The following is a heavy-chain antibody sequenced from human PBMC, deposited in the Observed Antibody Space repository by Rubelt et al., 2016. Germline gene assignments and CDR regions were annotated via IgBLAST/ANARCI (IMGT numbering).Heavy chain of an antibody. V-gene: IGHV4-61*01. CDR1: GGSISSSSYY. CDR3: ARVGLVVADNWFDP. J-gene: IGHJ5*02. D-gene: IGHD3-22*01. Sequence: VKPSETLSLTCTVSGGSISSSSYYWSWIRQPPGKGLEWIGYIYYSGSTNYNPSLKSRVTISVDTSKNQFSLKLSSVTAADTAVYYCARVGLVVADNWFDPWGQGTLVTVSS. CDR2: IYYSGST.